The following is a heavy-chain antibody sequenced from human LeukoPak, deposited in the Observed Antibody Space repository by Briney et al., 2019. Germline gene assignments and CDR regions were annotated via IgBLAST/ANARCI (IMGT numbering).Heavy chain of an antibody. CDR2: INHSGST. J-gene: IGHJ4*02. Sequence: SETLSLTCAVYGGSFSGYYWSWIRQPPGKGLEWIGEINHSGSTYYNPSLKSRVTISVDTSKNQFSLELNSVTAADMAVYYCARVEAATTNPRFDYWGQGTLVTVSS. D-gene: IGHD5-24*01. CDR3: ARVEAATTNPRFDY. V-gene: IGHV4-34*09. CDR1: GGSFSGYY.